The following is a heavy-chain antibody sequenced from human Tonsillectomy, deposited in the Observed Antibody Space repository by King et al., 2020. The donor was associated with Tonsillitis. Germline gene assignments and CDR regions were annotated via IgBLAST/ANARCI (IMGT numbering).Heavy chain of an antibody. D-gene: IGHD3-10*01. Sequence: AASGFTFDDYAMHWVRQAPGKGLEWGSGISWNSGSIGYADSVKGRFIISRDNAKNSLYLQMYSLRAEDSALYYCAKALGDYYYYAMDVWGQGTTVTVSS. CDR2: ISWNSGSI. J-gene: IGHJ6*02. V-gene: IGHV3-9*01. CDR1: GFTFDDYA. CDR3: AKALGDYYYYAMDV.